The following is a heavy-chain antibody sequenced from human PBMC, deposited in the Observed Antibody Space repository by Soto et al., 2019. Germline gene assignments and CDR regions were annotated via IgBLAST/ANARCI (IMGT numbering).Heavy chain of an antibody. D-gene: IGHD2-15*01. CDR1: GFTFRNYA. CDR2: ISSNGGRA. Sequence: GGSLRLSCAAAGFTFRNYAMNWVRQAPGKGLELVSSISSNGGRAYIADSVKGRFTTYRDNSKKTLNFQMNSLRADDTAVYYCARGYCSAVGCYVLYLYGFDVWGQGTTVTVSS. V-gene: IGHV3-23*01. J-gene: IGHJ6*02. CDR3: ARGYCSAVGCYVLYLYGFDV.